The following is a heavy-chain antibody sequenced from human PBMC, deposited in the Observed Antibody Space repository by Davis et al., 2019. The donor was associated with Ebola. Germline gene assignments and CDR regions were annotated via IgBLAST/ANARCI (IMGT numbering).Heavy chain of an antibody. Sequence: PGGSLRLSCAASGFTFTRYWMHWVRQAPGKGLVWVSRIDNDGSSTRYVDSVKGRFTISRDNSKNTLYLQMNSLKTEDTAVYYCTSTPPTLWDYWGQGTLVTVSS. CDR1: GFTFTRYW. CDR2: IDNDGSST. V-gene: IGHV3-74*01. CDR3: TSTPPTLWDY. D-gene: IGHD3-16*01. J-gene: IGHJ4*02.